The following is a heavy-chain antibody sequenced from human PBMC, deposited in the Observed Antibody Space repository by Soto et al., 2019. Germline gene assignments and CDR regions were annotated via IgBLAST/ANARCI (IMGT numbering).Heavy chain of an antibody. D-gene: IGHD2-2*01. V-gene: IGHV4-31*03. CDR2: IYYSGST. Sequence: SETLSLTCTVSGGSISSGGYYWSWIRQHPGKGLEWIGYIYYSGSTYYNPSLKSRVTISVDTSKNQFSLKLSSVTAADTAVYYCARDRDCSSTSCSNDAFDIWGQGTMVTVSS. CDR3: ARDRDCSSTSCSNDAFDI. J-gene: IGHJ3*02. CDR1: GGSISSGGYY.